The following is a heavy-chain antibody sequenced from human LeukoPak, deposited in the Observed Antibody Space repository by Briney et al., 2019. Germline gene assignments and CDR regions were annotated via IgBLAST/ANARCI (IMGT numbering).Heavy chain of an antibody. CDR3: ARDPTAVAATGGFDH. CDR1: GGSISSSSYY. V-gene: IGHV4-61*02. CDR2: IYTSGST. D-gene: IGHD6-19*01. J-gene: IGHJ4*02. Sequence: SSETLSLTCTVSGGSISSSSYYWSWIRQPAGKGLEWIGRIYTSGSTNYNPSLKSRVSMSVDTSKNQFSLKLSSVTAADTAVYYCARDPTAVAATGGFDHWGQGTLVTVSS.